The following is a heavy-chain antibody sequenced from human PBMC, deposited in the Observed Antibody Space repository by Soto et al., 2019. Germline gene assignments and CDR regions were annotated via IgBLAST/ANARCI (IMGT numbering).Heavy chain of an antibody. CDR1: GGSFSGYY. Sequence: PSETLSLTYAVYGGSFSGYYWSWIRQPPGKGLEWIGEINHSGSTNYNPSLKSRVTISVDTSKNQFSLKLSSVTAADTAVYYCAREWRGSGRINWFDPWGQGTLVTVSS. CDR2: INHSGST. D-gene: IGHD3-10*01. V-gene: IGHV4-34*01. J-gene: IGHJ5*02. CDR3: AREWRGSGRINWFDP.